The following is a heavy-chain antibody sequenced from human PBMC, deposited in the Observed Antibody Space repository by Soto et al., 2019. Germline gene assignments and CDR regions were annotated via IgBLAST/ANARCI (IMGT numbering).Heavy chain of an antibody. Sequence: QVQLVQSGAEGKKPGSSVKVSCKASGGTFSSYTISWVRQAPGQGLEWMGRIIPILGIANYAQKFQGRVTITADKSTSTAYMELSSLRSEDTAVYYCAREPSYGDYPKIDYWGQGTLVNVSS. CDR1: GGTFSSYT. D-gene: IGHD4-17*01. V-gene: IGHV1-69*08. CDR2: IIPILGIA. CDR3: AREPSYGDYPKIDY. J-gene: IGHJ4*02.